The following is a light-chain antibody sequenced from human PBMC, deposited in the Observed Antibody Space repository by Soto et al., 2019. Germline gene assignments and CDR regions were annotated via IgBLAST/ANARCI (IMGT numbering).Light chain of an antibody. V-gene: IGLV1-44*01. J-gene: IGLJ3*02. CDR2: KNN. CDR1: SSNIGSNT. CDR3: CSYAGSYTFDWV. Sequence: QSVLTQPPSASGTPGQRVTISCSGSSSNIGSNTVNWYQQLPGTAPKFLIYKNNQRPSGVPDRFSGSKSGTSASLAISGLQSEDEADYYCCSYAGSYTFDWVFGGGTKLTVL.